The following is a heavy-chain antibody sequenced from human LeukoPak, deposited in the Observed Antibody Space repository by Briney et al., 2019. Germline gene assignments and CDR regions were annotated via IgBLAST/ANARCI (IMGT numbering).Heavy chain of an antibody. Sequence: SETLSLTCTVSGGPIGSYYWSWIRQPPGKGLEWIGYIYYSGSANYNPSLKSRVTISVDTSKNQFSLKLSSVSAADTAVYYCARVRDGYNDCWGQGTLVTVSS. CDR3: ARVRDGYNDC. V-gene: IGHV4-59*01. CDR1: GGPIGSYY. CDR2: IYYSGSA. D-gene: IGHD5-24*01. J-gene: IGHJ4*02.